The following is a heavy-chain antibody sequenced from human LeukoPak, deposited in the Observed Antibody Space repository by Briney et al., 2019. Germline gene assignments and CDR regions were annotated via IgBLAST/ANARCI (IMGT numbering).Heavy chain of an antibody. V-gene: IGHV3-30*03. CDR3: GRLMGGYDSYFYGMDV. CDR1: GFTASSTY. Sequence: GGSLRLSCTSSGFTASSTYISWVRQAPGKGLEWVAVISYDGSNKYYADSVKGRFTISRDNSQNTLYLQMNSLRLEDTAVYYCGRLMGGYDSYFYGMDVWGQGTTVTVSS. D-gene: IGHD5-12*01. J-gene: IGHJ6*02. CDR2: ISYDGSNK.